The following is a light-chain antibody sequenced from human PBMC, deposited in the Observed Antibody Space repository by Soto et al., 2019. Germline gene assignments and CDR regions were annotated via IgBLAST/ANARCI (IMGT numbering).Light chain of an antibody. CDR2: AAS. CDR1: QGISS. V-gene: IGKV1-8*01. J-gene: IGKJ1*01. CDR3: QQYYSYPHT. Sequence: AIRMTQSPSSFSASTGDRVTITCRASQGISSLAWYQQKPGKAPKLLIYAASTLQSGVPSRFSGSGSGTDFTLTISCLQSEDFATYYCQQYYSYPHTFGQGTKVEIK.